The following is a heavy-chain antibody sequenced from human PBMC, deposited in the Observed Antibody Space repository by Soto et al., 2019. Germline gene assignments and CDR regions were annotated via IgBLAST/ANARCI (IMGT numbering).Heavy chain of an antibody. V-gene: IGHV1-3*01. CDR3: ARDTGDGTFDF. D-gene: IGHD7-27*01. J-gene: IGHJ4*02. CDR2: INAGYGNT. Sequence: GASVKVSCKASGYTFSSYAMYWVRQAPGQRLEWMGWINAGYGNTKSSQKFQDRVTISRDTSASTAYMELTSLRSEDTAVYYCARDTGDGTFDFWGQGTLVTVPQ. CDR1: GYTFSSYA.